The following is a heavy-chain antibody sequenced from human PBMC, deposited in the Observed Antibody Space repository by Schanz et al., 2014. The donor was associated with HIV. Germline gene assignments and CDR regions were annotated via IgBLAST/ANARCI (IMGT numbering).Heavy chain of an antibody. CDR3: ARDWLGERDYYYGMDV. Sequence: QVQLVESGGGVVQPGRSLRLSCAASGFTFSSYGMHWVRQAPGKGLEWVAVISYDGSNKYYADSVKGRFTISRDNAKNSLFLQMSSLRAEDTAVYYCARDWLGERDYYYGMDVWGQGTTVTVSS. CDR2: ISYDGSNK. D-gene: IGHD2-21*01. V-gene: IGHV3-30*03. CDR1: GFTFSSYG. J-gene: IGHJ6*02.